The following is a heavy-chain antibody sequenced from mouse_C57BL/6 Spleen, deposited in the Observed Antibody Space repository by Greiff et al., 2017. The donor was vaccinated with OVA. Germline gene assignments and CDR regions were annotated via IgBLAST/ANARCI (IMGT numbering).Heavy chain of an antibody. Sequence: QVQLQQSGAELVRPGASVTLSCKASGYTFTDYEMHWVKQTPVHGLEWIGAIDPETGGTAYNQKFKGKAILTADKSSSTAYMELRSLTSEDSAVYYCTRGDCDAYWGQGTLVTVSA. V-gene: IGHV1-15*01. CDR2: IDPETGGT. CDR1: GYTFTDYE. J-gene: IGHJ3*01. CDR3: TRGDCDAY.